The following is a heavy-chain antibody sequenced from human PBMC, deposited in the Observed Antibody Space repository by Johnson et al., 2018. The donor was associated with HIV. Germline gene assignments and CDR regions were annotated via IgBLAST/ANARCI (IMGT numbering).Heavy chain of an antibody. V-gene: IGHV3-9*01. J-gene: IGHJ3*02. D-gene: IGHD6-25*01. Sequence: VLLVESGGGVVQPGRSLRLSCAASGFTFDDYAMHWDRQAPGKGLEWVSGISWNSGSIGYADSVKGRFTISRDNAKNYLYLQMNSLRAEDTALYYCFLGQTQRGDAFDIWGQGTMVTVSS. CDR1: GFTFDDYA. CDR3: FLGQTQRGDAFDI. CDR2: ISWNSGSI.